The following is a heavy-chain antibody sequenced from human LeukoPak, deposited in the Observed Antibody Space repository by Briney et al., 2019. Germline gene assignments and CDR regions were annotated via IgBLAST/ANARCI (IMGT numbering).Heavy chain of an antibody. CDR2: ISYDGSNK. CDR3: ANPLYSSGWYYYYGMAV. V-gene: IGHV3-30*18. Sequence: PGGSLRLSCAASGFTFSSYGMHWVRQAPGKGLEWVAVISYDGSNKNYADSVKGRFTISRDNSKNTLYPQMNSLRAEDTAVSYCANPLYSSGWYYYYGMAVWGQGTTVTVSS. CDR1: GFTFSSYG. D-gene: IGHD6-19*01. J-gene: IGHJ6*02.